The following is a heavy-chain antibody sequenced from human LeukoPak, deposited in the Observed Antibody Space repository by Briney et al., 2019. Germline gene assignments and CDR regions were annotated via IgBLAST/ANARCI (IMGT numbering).Heavy chain of an antibody. Sequence: GGSLRLSCAASGFTFSSYSMNWVRRAPGKGLEWVSYISSSSSTIYYADSVKGRFTISRDNAKNSLYLQMNSLRAEDTAVYYCARRGGSYPIDDAFDIWGQGTMVTVSS. D-gene: IGHD1-26*01. CDR2: ISSSSSTI. J-gene: IGHJ3*02. V-gene: IGHV3-48*01. CDR1: GFTFSSYS. CDR3: ARRGGSYPIDDAFDI.